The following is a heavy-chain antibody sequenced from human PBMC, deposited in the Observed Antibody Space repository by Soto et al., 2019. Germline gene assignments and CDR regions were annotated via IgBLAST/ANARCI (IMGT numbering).Heavy chain of an antibody. D-gene: IGHD6-13*01. V-gene: IGHV1-8*01. CDR3: ARGRMYRSSWYDFRGYYYGMDV. CDR1: GYTFTSYD. Sequence: ASVKVSCKASGYTFTSYDINWVRQATGQGLEWMGWMNPNSGNTGYAQKFQGRVTMTRNTSISTAYMELSSLRSEDTAVYYCARGRMYRSSWYDFRGYYYGMDVWGQGTTVTVSS. J-gene: IGHJ6*02. CDR2: MNPNSGNT.